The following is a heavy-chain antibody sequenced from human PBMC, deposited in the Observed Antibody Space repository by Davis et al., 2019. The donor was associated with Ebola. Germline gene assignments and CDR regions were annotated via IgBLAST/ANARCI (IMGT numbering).Heavy chain of an antibody. CDR3: ARHCSGGLCFSYQAFDV. CDR2: INNDGSIT. D-gene: IGHD2-15*01. V-gene: IGHV3-74*01. Sequence: GESLKISCAASEFTFNRYWMHWVRQAPGKGLVWVSRINNDGSITNYADSVKGRFTIFRDNAKNTLYLQMNSLRLEDTAVYYCARHCSGGLCFSYQAFDVWGQGTMVTVSS. CDR1: EFTFNRYW. J-gene: IGHJ3*01.